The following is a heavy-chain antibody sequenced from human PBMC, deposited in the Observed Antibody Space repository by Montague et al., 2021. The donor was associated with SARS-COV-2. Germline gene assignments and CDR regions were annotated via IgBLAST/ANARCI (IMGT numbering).Heavy chain of an antibody. CDR3: ATNKYCTLHDCLHGRHYFDH. V-gene: IGHV3-48*03. Sequence: SLRPSCAASGFDFFNFDMAWVRQAPGRGLEWISDISSSGATILYADSLKGRFTISRDNIQKSLYLQMNSLRAEDTAVYYCATNKYCTLHDCLHGRHYFDHWGQGTLVTVPS. CDR2: ISSSGATI. J-gene: IGHJ4*02. CDR1: GFDFFNFD. D-gene: IGHD2-8*01.